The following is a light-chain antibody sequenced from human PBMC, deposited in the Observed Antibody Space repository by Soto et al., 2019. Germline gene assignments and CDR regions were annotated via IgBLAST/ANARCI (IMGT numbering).Light chain of an antibody. CDR1: QSVSSN. CDR2: GAS. CDR3: QQYSYWGA. J-gene: IGKJ1*01. V-gene: IGKV3-15*01. Sequence: EIVMTQSPATLSVSPGQRATLSCRASQSVSSNLAWYQQKPGQAPRLLIYGASTRATGIPARFSGSGSGTEFTLTISSLRSEDVAVYYCQQYSYWGAFGQGTKVEVK.